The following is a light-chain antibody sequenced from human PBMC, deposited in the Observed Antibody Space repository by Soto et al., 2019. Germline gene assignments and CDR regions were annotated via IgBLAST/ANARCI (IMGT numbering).Light chain of an antibody. CDR1: QTFYSNY. J-gene: IGKJ2*01. CDR2: GAS. V-gene: IGKV3-20*01. CDR3: QQYGSSPMYT. Sequence: EIVLTQSPGTLSVSPGERATLSSRASQTFYSNYLAWYQQKPGQAPGLLIHGASTRASGIPDRFSGSGSGTDFTLTISRLEPEDFAVYYCQQYGSSPMYTFGQGTKVDIK.